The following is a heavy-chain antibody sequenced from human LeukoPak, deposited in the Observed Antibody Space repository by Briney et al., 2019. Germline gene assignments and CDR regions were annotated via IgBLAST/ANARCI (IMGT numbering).Heavy chain of an antibody. J-gene: IGHJ4*02. CDR3: TRHSGYDPIY. CDR2: IRSKANSYAT. D-gene: IGHD5-12*01. CDR1: GFTFDNYA. Sequence: PGGSLRLSCAASGFTFDNYAMHWVRQASGKGLEWVGRIRSKANSYATAYAASVKGRFTISRDDSKNTAYLQMNSLKTEDTAVYYCTRHSGYDPIYWGQGTLVTVSS. V-gene: IGHV3-73*01.